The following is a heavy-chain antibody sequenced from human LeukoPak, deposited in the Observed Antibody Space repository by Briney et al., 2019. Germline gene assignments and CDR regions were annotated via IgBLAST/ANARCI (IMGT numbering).Heavy chain of an antibody. D-gene: IGHD3-22*01. CDR2: IKQDGSEK. V-gene: IGHV3-7*01. CDR3: ARDRGSWYYDSSGYYDY. J-gene: IGHJ4*02. Sequence: GGSLRLSCAASGFTFSSYWMSWVRQAPGKGLEWVANIKQDGSEKYYVDSVKGRFTTSRDNAKNSLYLQMNSLRAEDTAVYYCARDRGSWYYDSSGYYDYWGQGTLVTVSS. CDR1: GFTFSSYW.